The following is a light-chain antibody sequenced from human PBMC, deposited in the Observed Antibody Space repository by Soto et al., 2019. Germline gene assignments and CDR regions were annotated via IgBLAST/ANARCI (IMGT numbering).Light chain of an antibody. Sequence: EIQMTQSPSSLSASVGDRVTITCRASQGIRNDLGWYQQKPGKAPQRLIYDASSLHSGVPSRFSGSGSGTEFTLPVSSLQPEDFATYYCLQYNAYPWTFGQGTKVAVK. CDR1: QGIRND. J-gene: IGKJ1*01. V-gene: IGKV1-17*01. CDR3: LQYNAYPWT. CDR2: DAS.